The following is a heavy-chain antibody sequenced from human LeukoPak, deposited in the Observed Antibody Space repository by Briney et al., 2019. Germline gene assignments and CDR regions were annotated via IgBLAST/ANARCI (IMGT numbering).Heavy chain of an antibody. D-gene: IGHD5-12*01. J-gene: IGHJ4*02. Sequence: GGSLGLSCAASGFTFSSYGMHWVRQAPGKGLEWVAVIWYDGSNKYYADSVKGRFTISRDNSKNTLYLQMNSLRAEDTAVYYCARPITPWSGYGDFDYWGQGTLVTVSS. CDR1: GFTFSSYG. CDR2: IWYDGSNK. CDR3: ARPITPWSGYGDFDY. V-gene: IGHV3-33*01.